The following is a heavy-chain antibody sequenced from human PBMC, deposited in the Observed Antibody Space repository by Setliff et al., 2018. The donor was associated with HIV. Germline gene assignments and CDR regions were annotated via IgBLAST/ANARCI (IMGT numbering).Heavy chain of an antibody. CDR2: IWYDGSIE. Sequence: GGSLRLSCAASEFTFSSYAMHWVRQAAGKGLEWVAVIWYDGSIEYYIDSVKGRFTISRDNSKSTLYLQMTDLRAEDTALYFCAKGAGPTTLAEPFDSWGQGTLVTVSS. J-gene: IGHJ4*02. D-gene: IGHD1-26*01. V-gene: IGHV3-33*08. CDR1: EFTFSSYA. CDR3: AKGAGPTTLAEPFDS.